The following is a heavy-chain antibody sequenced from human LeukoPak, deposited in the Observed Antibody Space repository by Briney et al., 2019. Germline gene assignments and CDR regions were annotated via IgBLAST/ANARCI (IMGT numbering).Heavy chain of an antibody. CDR3: AHSGVTTVTTDRRNWFDP. Sequence: SGPTLVKPTQTLTLTCTFSGFSLSTSGAGVGWIRQPPGKALEWLALIYWDDDKRYSPSLKSRLTITKDTSKNQVVLTMTNMDPVDTATYYCAHSGVTTVTTDRRNWFDPWGQGTLVTVSP. V-gene: IGHV2-5*02. J-gene: IGHJ5*02. CDR2: IYWDDDK. D-gene: IGHD4-17*01. CDR1: GFSLSTSGAG.